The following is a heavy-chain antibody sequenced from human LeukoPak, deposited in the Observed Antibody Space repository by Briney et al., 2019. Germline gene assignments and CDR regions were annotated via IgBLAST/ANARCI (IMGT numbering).Heavy chain of an antibody. CDR3: AKDRSMVRVLGGYFDY. D-gene: IGHD3-10*01. Sequence: PGGSLRLSCAASGFTFDCCGMHWVRQAPGKGLEWVAFIRNVGNDKYYADSVKGRFFISRDNSKNTLYLQMNSLRAEDTAAYYCAKDRSMVRVLGGYFDYWGQGTLVTVSS. CDR2: IRNVGNDK. J-gene: IGHJ4*02. CDR1: GFTFDCCG. V-gene: IGHV3-30*02.